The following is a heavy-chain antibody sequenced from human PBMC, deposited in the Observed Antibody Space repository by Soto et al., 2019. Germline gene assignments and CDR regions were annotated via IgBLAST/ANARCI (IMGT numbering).Heavy chain of an antibody. Sequence: EVQLVDSGGGLVQPGGSLRLSCAASEFTFITYWMHWVRQAPGKGLEWVARIDITGSTTSYAGSVQGRFTISRDNAKNTLDLQMHSVRDEDTAVYYCASVSAAQYYYGMDAWGQGTTVTVSS. D-gene: IGHD4-4*01. CDR3: ASVSAAQYYYGMDA. J-gene: IGHJ6*02. CDR2: IDITGSTT. CDR1: EFTFITYW. V-gene: IGHV3-74*01.